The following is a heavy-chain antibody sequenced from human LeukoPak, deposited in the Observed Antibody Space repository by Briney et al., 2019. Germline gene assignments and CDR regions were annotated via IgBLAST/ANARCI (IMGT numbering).Heavy chain of an antibody. CDR2: IYTSGST. Sequence: PSETLSLTCTVSGGSISSYYWSWIRQPAGKGLEWIGRIYTSGSTNYNPSLKGRVTMSVDTSKNQFSLKLSSVTAADTAVYYCARAEYYYDSSGFDIWGQGTMVTVSS. J-gene: IGHJ3*02. CDR1: GGSISSYY. D-gene: IGHD3-22*01. V-gene: IGHV4-4*07. CDR3: ARAEYYYDSSGFDI.